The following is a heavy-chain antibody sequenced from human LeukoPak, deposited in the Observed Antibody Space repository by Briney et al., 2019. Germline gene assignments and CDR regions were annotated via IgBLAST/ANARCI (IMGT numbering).Heavy chain of an antibody. Sequence: SVKVSCKASGFIFTSSAVQWVRQARGQRLEWIGWIVVGSGNTNYAQKFQERVTITRDMSTSTAYMELSSLRSEDTAVYYCARVRDCSSTSCSLGYFDYWGQGTLVTVSS. CDR3: ARVRDCSSTSCSLGYFDY. V-gene: IGHV1-58*01. D-gene: IGHD2-2*01. CDR1: GFIFTSSA. CDR2: IVVGSGNT. J-gene: IGHJ4*02.